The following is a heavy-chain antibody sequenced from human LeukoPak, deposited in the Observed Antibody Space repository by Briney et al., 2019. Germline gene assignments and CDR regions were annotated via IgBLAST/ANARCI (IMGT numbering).Heavy chain of an antibody. J-gene: IGHJ6*04. CDR2: INPTSGYT. V-gene: IGHV3-11*03. D-gene: IGHD4-17*01. Sequence: GGSLRLSCAASGFTFSDYYMSWIRQAPGKGLEWLSYINPTSGYTPYADSVRGRFTISRDNAKNSLYLQMNSLRAEDTAVYYCARNAYGAQTPSDVWGKGTTVTVSS. CDR3: ARNAYGAQTPSDV. CDR1: GFTFSDYY.